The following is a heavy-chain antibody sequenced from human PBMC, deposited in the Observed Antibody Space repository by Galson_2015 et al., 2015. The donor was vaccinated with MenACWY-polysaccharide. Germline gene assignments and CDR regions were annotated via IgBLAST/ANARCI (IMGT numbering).Heavy chain of an antibody. J-gene: IGHJ4*02. Sequence: SLRLSCAASGFTFSTYAMSWVRQAPGKGLDWVSTISNRGVTYYADSVQGRFTISRDNSDDTVHLQMSGLRAEDTALYYCSTSVASHFDYWGQGTLVTVSS. D-gene: IGHD4-23*01. CDR3: STSVASHFDY. V-gene: IGHV3-23*01. CDR1: GFTFSTYA. CDR2: ISNRGVT.